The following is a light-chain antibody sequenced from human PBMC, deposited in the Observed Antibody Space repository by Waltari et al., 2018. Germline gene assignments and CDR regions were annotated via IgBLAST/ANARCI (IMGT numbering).Light chain of an antibody. Sequence: EIEMTQSPAIMSVSPGERVTLSCRPSQKISNNFPWYQQKPGQAPRLLSYGPTTRASGIPGRFRGSGSGTESTLTIDGLQSEDFAVYYCLQYNDWPPLFTFGPGTKVEIK. J-gene: IGKJ3*01. CDR3: LQYNDWPPLFT. CDR1: QKISNN. CDR2: GPT. V-gene: IGKV3-15*01.